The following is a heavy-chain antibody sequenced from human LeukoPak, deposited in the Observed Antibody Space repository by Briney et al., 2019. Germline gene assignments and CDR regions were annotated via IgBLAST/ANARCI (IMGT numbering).Heavy chain of an antibody. Sequence: PSETLSLTCSVSGDSISSAYYWSWIRQPPGKGLEWIGEINHSGSTNYNPSLKSRVTISVDTSKNQFSLKLSSVTAADTAVYYCARKQRLDGGSCCFGCGYYYYYMDVWGKGTTVTVSS. D-gene: IGHD2-15*01. CDR2: INHSGST. J-gene: IGHJ6*03. CDR1: GDSISSAYY. V-gene: IGHV4-34*01. CDR3: ARKQRLDGGSCCFGCGYYYYYMDV.